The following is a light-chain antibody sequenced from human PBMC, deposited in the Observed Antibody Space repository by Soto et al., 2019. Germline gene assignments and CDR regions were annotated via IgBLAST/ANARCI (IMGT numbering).Light chain of an antibody. CDR1: QSLLHSNGYNY. CDR2: LGS. Sequence: DIVMTQSPLSLPVTPGEPASISCRSSQSLLHSNGYNYLDWYLQKPGQSPQLLIYLGSNRASGVPNRFSGSGAGTYVTLKSSRVEAEDVGVYYCMQALQTPPTFGQGTKVEIK. CDR3: MQALQTPPT. J-gene: IGKJ1*01. V-gene: IGKV2-28*01.